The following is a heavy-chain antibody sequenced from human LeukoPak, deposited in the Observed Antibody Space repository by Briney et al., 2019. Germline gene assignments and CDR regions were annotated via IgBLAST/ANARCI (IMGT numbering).Heavy chain of an antibody. CDR2: IKQHGSER. CDR3: ASALPADHFDY. J-gene: IGHJ4*02. CDR1: GFTFSDYW. Sequence: GGSLRLSCAAYGFTFSDYWMSWVRQAPGKGLEWVANIKQHGSERYYVDSVKGRFTISRDNAKNLLYLQMNSLRAEDTAIYYCASALPADHFDYWGQGTLVTVSS. V-gene: IGHV3-7*01.